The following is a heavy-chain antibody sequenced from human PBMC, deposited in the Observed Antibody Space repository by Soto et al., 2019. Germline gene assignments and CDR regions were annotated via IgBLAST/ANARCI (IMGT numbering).Heavy chain of an antibody. V-gene: IGHV3-23*01. CDR3: ANAGRGSYYDWYFDL. J-gene: IGHJ2*01. CDR2: ISGSGGST. Sequence: EVQLLESGGGLVQPGGSLRLSCAASGFTFSSYAMSWVRQAPGKGLEWVSAISGSGGSTYYADSVKGRFTISRDNSKNTLDLQMNSLRAEDTAVYYWANAGRGSYYDWYFDLWGRGTLVTVSS. D-gene: IGHD1-26*01. CDR1: GFTFSSYA.